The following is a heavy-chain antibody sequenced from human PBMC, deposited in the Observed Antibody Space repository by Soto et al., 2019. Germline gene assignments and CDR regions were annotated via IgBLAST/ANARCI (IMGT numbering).Heavy chain of an antibody. J-gene: IGHJ3*02. Sequence: GGSLRLSCAASGFTFSNAWMSWVRQAPGKGLEWVGRIKSKTDGGTTDYAAPVKGRFTISRDDSKNTLYLQMNSLKTEDTAVYYCTTERTGYDAFDIWGQGTMVTVSS. V-gene: IGHV3-15*01. CDR1: GFTFSNAW. CDR2: IKSKTDGGTT. D-gene: IGHD3-9*01. CDR3: TTERTGYDAFDI.